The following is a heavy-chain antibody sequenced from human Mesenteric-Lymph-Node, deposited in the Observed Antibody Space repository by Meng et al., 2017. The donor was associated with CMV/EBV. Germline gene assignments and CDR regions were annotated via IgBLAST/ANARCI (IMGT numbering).Heavy chain of an antibody. J-gene: IGHJ4*02. D-gene: IGHD1-26*01. Sequence: GESLKISCAASGFTLSSYAMSWVRPAPGKGLEWVSAISGSGGSTYYADSVKGRFIISRDNSKNTLYLQMNSLRAEDTAVYYCAKVRSYFGFDYWGQGTLVTVSS. V-gene: IGHV3-23*01. CDR3: AKVRSYFGFDY. CDR2: ISGSGGST. CDR1: GFTLSSYA.